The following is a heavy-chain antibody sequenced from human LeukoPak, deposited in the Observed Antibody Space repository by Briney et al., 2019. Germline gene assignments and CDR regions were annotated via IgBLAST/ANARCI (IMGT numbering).Heavy chain of an antibody. CDR1: GFTFSSYA. CDR3: ARLGDYEGY. J-gene: IGHJ4*02. D-gene: IGHD4-17*01. CDR2: ISSGSSFI. V-gene: IGHV3-21*06. Sequence: GGSLRLSCAASGFTFSSYAMNWVRQAPGKGLEWVSSISSGSSFIHYADSVKGRFAVSRDNAKNSLYLQMNSLRAEDTAVYYCARLGDYEGYWGQGTLVTVSS.